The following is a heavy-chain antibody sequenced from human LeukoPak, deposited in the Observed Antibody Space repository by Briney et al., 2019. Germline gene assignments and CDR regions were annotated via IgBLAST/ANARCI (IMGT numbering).Heavy chain of an antibody. D-gene: IGHD3-10*01. Sequence: GGSLRLSCAASGFTFSSYAMSWVRQAPGKGLEWVSAISGSGGSTYYADSVKGQFTISRDNSKNTLYLQMNSLRAEDTAVYYCAKDPGINWYFDLWGRGTLVTVSS. V-gene: IGHV3-23*01. CDR3: AKDPGINWYFDL. J-gene: IGHJ2*01. CDR1: GFTFSSYA. CDR2: ISGSGGST.